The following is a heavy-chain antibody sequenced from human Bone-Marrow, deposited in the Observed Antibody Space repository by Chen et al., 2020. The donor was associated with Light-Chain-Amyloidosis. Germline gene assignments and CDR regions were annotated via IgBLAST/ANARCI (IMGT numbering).Heavy chain of an antibody. Sequence: VQLVQSGAEVKKPGASVKVSCKASGYTFTGYYLYWVRQAPGQGLELMGWINPNSGDTNYAQKFQGRVTMTRDTSITTAYMELYRLTSDDTAVYYCARTRIYTAYDAFDYWGKGTLVTGS. CDR1: GYTFTGYY. CDR2: INPNSGDT. D-gene: IGHD5-12*01. V-gene: IGHV1-2*02. CDR3: ARTRIYTAYDAFDY. J-gene: IGHJ4*02.